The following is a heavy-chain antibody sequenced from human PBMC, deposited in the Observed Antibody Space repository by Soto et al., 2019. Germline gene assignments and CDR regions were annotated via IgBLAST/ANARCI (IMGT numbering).Heavy chain of an antibody. Sequence: ASVKVSCKASGFTFTSSAVQWVRQARGQRLEWIGWIVVGSGNTNYAQKFQERVTITRDMSTSTAYMELSSLRSEDTAVYYCAAGVGAVAGTGALDVWGQGTMVTVSS. CDR3: AAGVGAVAGTGALDV. CDR2: IVVGSGNT. CDR1: GFTFTSSA. J-gene: IGHJ3*01. D-gene: IGHD6-19*01. V-gene: IGHV1-58*01.